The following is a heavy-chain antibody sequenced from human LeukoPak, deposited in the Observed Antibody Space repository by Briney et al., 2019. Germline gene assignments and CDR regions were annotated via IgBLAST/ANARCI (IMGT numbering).Heavy chain of an antibody. D-gene: IGHD1-26*01. CDR2: VYYSGST. V-gene: IGHV4-59*08. Sequence: SWTLSLTCTVSGGSISIYYWTWIRQPPGKGLEWIGNVYYSGSTNYIPSLKSRVTISVDTSKNQFSLKLNSMTAADTAVYYCARGQLVGATNWFDTWGQGTLVTVSS. CDR3: ARGQLVGATNWFDT. CDR1: GGSISIYY. J-gene: IGHJ5*02.